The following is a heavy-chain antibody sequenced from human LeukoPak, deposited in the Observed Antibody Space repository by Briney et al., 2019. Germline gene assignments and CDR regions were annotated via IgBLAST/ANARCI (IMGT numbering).Heavy chain of an antibody. CDR1: GYTFTSYG. CDR2: IIPILDIT. D-gene: IGHD2-21*02. Sequence: ASVKVSCKASGYTFTSYGISWVRQAPGQGLEWMGRIIPILDITNYAQKLQGRVTITADKSTRTAYMELSSLRSEDTAVYYCAREHIVVVTAITAYYFDYWGQGTLVTVSS. V-gene: IGHV1-69*04. CDR3: AREHIVVVTAITAYYFDY. J-gene: IGHJ4*02.